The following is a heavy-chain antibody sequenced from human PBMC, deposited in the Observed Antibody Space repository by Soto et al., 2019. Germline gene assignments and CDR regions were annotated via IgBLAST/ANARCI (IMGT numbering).Heavy chain of an antibody. CDR3: ARVGRVGPQQQLVRAGFDY. CDR1: GVSISSYY. D-gene: IGHD6-13*01. Sequence: SETLSLTCTVSGVSISSYYWSWLRQPPGKGLEWIGYIYYSGSTNYNPSLKSRVTISVDTSKNQFSLKLSSVTAADTAVYYCARVGRVGPQQQLVRAGFDYWGQGTLVTVSS. CDR2: IYYSGST. J-gene: IGHJ4*02. V-gene: IGHV4-59*01.